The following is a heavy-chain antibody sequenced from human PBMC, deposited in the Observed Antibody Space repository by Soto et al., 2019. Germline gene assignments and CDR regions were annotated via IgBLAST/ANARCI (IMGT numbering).Heavy chain of an antibody. V-gene: IGHV4-59*08. D-gene: IGHD2-15*01. J-gene: IGHJ4*02. Sequence: SETLSLTCTVSGGSISSYYWSWIRQPPGKGLEWIGYIYYSGSTNYNPSLKSRVTISVDTSKNQFSLKLGSVTAADTAVYYCARLDRYCSGGSCYFLDYWGQGTLVTVSS. CDR2: IYYSGST. CDR3: ARLDRYCSGGSCYFLDY. CDR1: GGSISSYY.